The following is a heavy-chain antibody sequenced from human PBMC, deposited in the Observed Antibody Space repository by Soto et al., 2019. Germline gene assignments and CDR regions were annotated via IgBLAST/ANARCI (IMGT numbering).Heavy chain of an antibody. CDR1: GFTFSNAW. J-gene: IGHJ4*02. D-gene: IGHD2-15*01. CDR2: IKSKTDGGTT. V-gene: IGHV3-15*01. CDR3: TTGLRYCSGGSCPLFLYYFDY. Sequence: GILRLSCAASGFTFSNAWMSWVRQAPGKGLEWVGRIKSKTDGGTTDYAAPVKGRFTISRDDSKNTLYLQMNSLKTEDTAVYYCTTGLRYCSGGSCPLFLYYFDYWGQGTLVTVSS.